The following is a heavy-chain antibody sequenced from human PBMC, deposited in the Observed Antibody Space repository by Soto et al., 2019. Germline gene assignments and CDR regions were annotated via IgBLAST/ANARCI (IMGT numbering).Heavy chain of an antibody. CDR1: GYVFTGYY. Sequence: QVHLVQSGAEVKKPGASVKVSCKASGYVFTGYYIHWVRQAPGQGLEWMGWINPKSGGANIAQKFQGWVTLSRDTSMSTTYMEVNRLTSNDTAVYYCVRDYYDGSASYGFEFWGQGTPVTVAS. J-gene: IGHJ3*01. CDR2: INPKSGGA. V-gene: IGHV1-2*04. CDR3: VRDYYDGSASYGFEF. D-gene: IGHD3-22*01.